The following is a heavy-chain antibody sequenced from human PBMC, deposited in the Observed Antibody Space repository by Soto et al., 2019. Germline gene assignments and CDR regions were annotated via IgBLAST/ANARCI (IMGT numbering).Heavy chain of an antibody. CDR1: GFTFSTYA. CDR3: AKGGYNYGFLFDC. J-gene: IGHJ4*02. V-gene: IGHV3-23*05. Sequence: EVQLLESGGGLVQPGGSLRLSCAASGFTFSTYAMSWVRQAPGKGLEWVSTIDNSGGITYYADSVKGRFTISRDNSKNTLYLQMNSLRAEDTAVYYCAKGGYNYGFLFDCWGQGTLVNVSS. CDR2: IDNSGGIT. D-gene: IGHD5-18*01.